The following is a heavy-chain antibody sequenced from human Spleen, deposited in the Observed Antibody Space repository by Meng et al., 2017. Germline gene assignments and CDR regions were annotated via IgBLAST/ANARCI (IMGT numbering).Heavy chain of an antibody. V-gene: IGHV4-34*01. J-gene: IGHJ4*02. CDR2: INHSGST. CDR3: ARGPTTMAHDFDY. CDR1: GGSFSGYY. Sequence: QVQLQQWGAGLLKPSETLSLTCTLYGGSFSGYYWTWIRQTPGKGLEWIGEINHSGSTDYNPSLESRATISVDTSQNNLSLKLSSVTAADSAVYYCARGPTTMAHDFDYWGQGTLVTVSS. D-gene: IGHD4-11*01.